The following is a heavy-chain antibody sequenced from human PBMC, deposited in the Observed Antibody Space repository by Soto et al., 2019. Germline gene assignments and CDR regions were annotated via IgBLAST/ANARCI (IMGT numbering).Heavy chain of an antibody. V-gene: IGHV1-18*01. CDR2: ISAYNGHT. D-gene: IGHD3-16*01. CDR3: ARGRTWGARDFDY. CDR1: GYTFNTYG. J-gene: IGHJ4*02. Sequence: QVQLVQSGGEVKRPGASVRVSRKASGYTFNTYGISWVRQAPGQGLEWMGWISAYNGHTDYAQKFQGRVTMTTDTPTNTISMELRGLRSDDTAVYYCARGRTWGARDFDYWGQGTLVTVSS.